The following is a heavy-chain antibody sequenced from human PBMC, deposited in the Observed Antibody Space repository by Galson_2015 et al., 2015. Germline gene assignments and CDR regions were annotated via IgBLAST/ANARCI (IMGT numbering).Heavy chain of an antibody. Sequence: SEKVSCKVSGYTLTELSMHWVRQAPGKGLEWMGGFDPEDGETIYAQKFQGRVTMTEDTSTDTAYMELSSLRSEDTAVYYRATINFTSRWYLGNYWGQGTLVTVSS. CDR1: GYTLTELS. CDR3: ATINFTSRWYLGNY. CDR2: FDPEDGET. D-gene: IGHD6-13*01. J-gene: IGHJ4*02. V-gene: IGHV1-24*01.